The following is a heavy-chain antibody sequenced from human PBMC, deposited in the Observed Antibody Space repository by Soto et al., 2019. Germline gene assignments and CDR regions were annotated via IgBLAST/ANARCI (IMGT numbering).Heavy chain of an antibody. D-gene: IGHD2-21*01. J-gene: IGHJ5*02. Sequence: EVQLVESGGDLVQPGGSLRLSCAASVGTVSGYWMHWVRQAPGKGLVWVARIKSDGSRTDYADSVTGRFTISRDNAENTVDLLMSSLRLDDTAVYYCARSCCGEQNWFDPWGQGTVVTV. CDR3: ARSCCGEQNWFDP. V-gene: IGHV3-74*01. CDR2: IKSDGSRT. CDR1: VGTVSGYW.